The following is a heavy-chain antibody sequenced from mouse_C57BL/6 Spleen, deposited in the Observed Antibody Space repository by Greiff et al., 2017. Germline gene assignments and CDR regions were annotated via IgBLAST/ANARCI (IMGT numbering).Heavy chain of an antibody. D-gene: IGHD2-2*01. CDR3: ARGYGYDLYYAMDY. Sequence: KQSCKASGYTFTSYWMHWVKQRPGRGLEWIGRIDPNSGGTKYNEKFKSKATLTVDKPSSTAYMQLSSLTSEDSAVYYCARGYGYDLYYAMDYWGQGTSVTVSS. J-gene: IGHJ4*01. CDR1: GYTFTSYW. CDR2: IDPNSGGT. V-gene: IGHV1-72*01.